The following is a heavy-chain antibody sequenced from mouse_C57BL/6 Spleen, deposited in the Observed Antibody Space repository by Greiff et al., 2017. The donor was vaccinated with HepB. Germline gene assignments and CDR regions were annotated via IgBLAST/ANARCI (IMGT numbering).Heavy chain of an antibody. CDR1: GFNIKDYY. CDR2: IDPEDGDT. CDR3: ARCYYGSSPGFDY. D-gene: IGHD1-1*01. J-gene: IGHJ2*01. V-gene: IGHV14-2*01. Sequence: VQLQQPGAELVKPGASVKLSCTASGFNIKDYYMHWVKQRTEQGLEWIGRIDPEDGDTKYAPKFKGKATITADTSSNTAYLQLSSLTSEDTAVYYCARCYYGSSPGFDYWGQGTTLTVSS.